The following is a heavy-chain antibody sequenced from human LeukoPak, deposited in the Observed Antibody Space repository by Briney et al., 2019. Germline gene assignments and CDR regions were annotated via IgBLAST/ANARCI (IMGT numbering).Heavy chain of an antibody. Sequence: GGSLRLACAASVFTFSSYGMDWVRQAPGKGLEWVAFIRYDGSNKYYADSVKGRFTISRDNSKNTLYLQMNSLRAEDTAVYYCARTHDYGGNALDYWGQGTLVTVSS. J-gene: IGHJ4*02. CDR3: ARTHDYGGNALDY. D-gene: IGHD4-23*01. V-gene: IGHV3-30*02. CDR1: VFTFSSYG. CDR2: IRYDGSNK.